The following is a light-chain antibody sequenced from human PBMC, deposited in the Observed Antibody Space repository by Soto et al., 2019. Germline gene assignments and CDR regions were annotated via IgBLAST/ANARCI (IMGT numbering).Light chain of an antibody. CDR3: QQYDNWPPIT. Sequence: EIVMTQSPATLSVSPGERATLSCRASQSVSGNLAWYEQKPGQAPRLLIYGASTRATGIPARFSGSGSGTEFTFTISSLQSEDFAVYYCQQYDNWPPITFGQGTRLEIK. V-gene: IGKV3-15*01. CDR1: QSVSGN. CDR2: GAS. J-gene: IGKJ5*01.